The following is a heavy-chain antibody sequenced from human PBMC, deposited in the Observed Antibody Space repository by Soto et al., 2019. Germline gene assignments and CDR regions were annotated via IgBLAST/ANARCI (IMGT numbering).Heavy chain of an antibody. CDR3: ARARVYATGPLDF. D-gene: IGHD6-13*01. Sequence: VGSVRLSCAASGFTFTSYTMNWVRQAPGKGLEWVSSISSSSDYIYYADSMKGRVTISRDNAKNSLFLDMNSLTGEDTAVYYCARARVYATGPLDFWGQGTLVTVSS. CDR2: ISSSSDYI. J-gene: IGHJ4*02. CDR1: GFTFTSYT. V-gene: IGHV3-21*06.